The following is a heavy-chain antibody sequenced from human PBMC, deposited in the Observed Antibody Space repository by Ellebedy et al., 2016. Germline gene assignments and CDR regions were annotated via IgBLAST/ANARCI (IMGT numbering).Heavy chain of an antibody. Sequence: GESLKISXAASGFTFSSYGMHWVRQAPGKGLEWVAVIWYDGSNKYYADSVKGRFTISRDNSKNTLYLQMNSLRAEDTAVYYCARMSDFWSGYYIYYYYYMDVWGKGTTVTVSS. J-gene: IGHJ6*03. D-gene: IGHD3-3*01. CDR3: ARMSDFWSGYYIYYYYYMDV. CDR1: GFTFSSYG. CDR2: IWYDGSNK. V-gene: IGHV3-33*01.